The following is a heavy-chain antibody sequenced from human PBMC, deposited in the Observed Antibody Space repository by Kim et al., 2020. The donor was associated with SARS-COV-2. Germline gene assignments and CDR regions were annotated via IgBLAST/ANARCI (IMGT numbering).Heavy chain of an antibody. J-gene: IGHJ5*02. CDR2: ISSSSSYI. D-gene: IGHD5-12*01. V-gene: IGHV3-21*01. Sequence: GGSLRLSCAASGFTFSSYSMNWVRQAPGKGLEWVSSISSSSSYIYYADSVKGRFTISRDNAKNSLYLQMNSLRAEDTAVYYCARDWGGYDQEEFDPWGQGTLVTVSS. CDR3: ARDWGGYDQEEFDP. CDR1: GFTFSSYS.